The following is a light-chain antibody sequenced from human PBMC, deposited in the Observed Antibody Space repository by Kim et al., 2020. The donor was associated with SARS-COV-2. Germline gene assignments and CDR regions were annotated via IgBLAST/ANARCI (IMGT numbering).Light chain of an antibody. J-gene: IGKJ2*03. CDR2: WAS. CDR1: QTVLYNSNNMNY. Sequence: DIVMTQSPDSLAVSLGERATLNCKSSQTVLYNSNNMNYLAWYQQKPGQAPKLLIYWASIRESGVSDRFSGSGSETDFTLTISSLQAEDVAVYYCQQYYSTPPSFGQGTKLEI. V-gene: IGKV4-1*01. CDR3: QQYYSTPPS.